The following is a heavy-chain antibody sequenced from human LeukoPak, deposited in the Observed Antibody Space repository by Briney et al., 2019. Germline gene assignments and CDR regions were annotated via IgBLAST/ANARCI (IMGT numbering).Heavy chain of an antibody. J-gene: IGHJ4*02. D-gene: IGHD3-3*01. Sequence: SQTLSLTCSVSGGSISSGSYYWSWIRQPAGKGLEWIGRIYTRGSTNYNPSLKSRVTISVDTSKNQFSLKLSSVTAADTAVYYCASRNFGVVTDWGREPWSPSPQ. CDR2: IYTRGST. CDR1: GGSISSGSYY. CDR3: ASRNFGVVTD. V-gene: IGHV4-61*02.